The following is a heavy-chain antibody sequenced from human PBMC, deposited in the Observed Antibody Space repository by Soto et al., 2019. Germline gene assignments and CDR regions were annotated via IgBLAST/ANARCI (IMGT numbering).Heavy chain of an antibody. CDR2: IGTAGDT. CDR1: GFTFSSYD. D-gene: IGHD3-9*01. V-gene: IGHV3-13*01. J-gene: IGHJ3*02. CDR3: ARGLRYFDWSDAFDI. Sequence: GGSLRLSCAASGFTFSSYDMHWVRQATGKGLEWVSAIGTAGDTYYPGSVKGRFTISRENAKNSLYLQMNSLRAGDTAVYYCARGLRYFDWSDAFDIWGQGAMVTVSS.